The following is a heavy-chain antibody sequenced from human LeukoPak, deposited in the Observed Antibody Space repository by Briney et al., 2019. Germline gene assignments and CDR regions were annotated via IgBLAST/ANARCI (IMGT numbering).Heavy chain of an antibody. D-gene: IGHD3-10*01. V-gene: IGHV3-23*01. CDR1: GFTFSSHA. CDR3: AKAPMVRSHYYGMDV. J-gene: IGHJ6*02. CDR2: ISGSGGST. Sequence: GGSLRLSCAASGFTFSSHAMSWVRQAPGKGLEWVSAISGSGGSTYYADSVKGRFTISRDNSKNTLYLQMNSLRAEDTAVYYCAKAPMVRSHYYGMDVWGQGTTVTVSS.